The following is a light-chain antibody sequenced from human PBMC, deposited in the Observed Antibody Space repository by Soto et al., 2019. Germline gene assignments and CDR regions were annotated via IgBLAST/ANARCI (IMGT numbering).Light chain of an antibody. V-gene: IGKV3-15*01. Sequence: EIVMTQSPATLSVSPGERATLSCRARQSVSSDLVWYQQKAGQAPRLPIYDTSTRATGIPARFSGSGSGTDFTLTISRLEPEDFAVYYCQQYGSSPITLGQGTRLEIK. CDR1: QSVSSD. J-gene: IGKJ5*01. CDR2: DTS. CDR3: QQYGSSPIT.